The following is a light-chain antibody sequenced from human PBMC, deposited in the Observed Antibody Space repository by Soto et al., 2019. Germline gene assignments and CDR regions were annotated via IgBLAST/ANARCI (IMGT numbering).Light chain of an antibody. CDR1: QSVSSSY. Sequence: ESVLTQSPGTLSLSPGERATLSCRASQSVSSSYLAWYQQKPGQAPRLLIYGASSRATGIPDRFSGSGSGTDFTLTISRLEPEDFAVYYCQQYGSSELTFGQGTRLEI. CDR3: QQYGSSELT. CDR2: GAS. V-gene: IGKV3-20*01. J-gene: IGKJ5*01.